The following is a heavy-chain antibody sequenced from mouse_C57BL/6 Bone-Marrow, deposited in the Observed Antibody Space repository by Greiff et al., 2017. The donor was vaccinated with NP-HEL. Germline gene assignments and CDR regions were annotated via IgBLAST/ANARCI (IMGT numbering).Heavy chain of an antibody. Sequence: EVKLQESGAELVRPGASVKLSCTASGFNIKDYYMHWVKQRPEQGLEWIGRIDPEDGDTEYAPKFQGKATMTVDTSSNTAYLQLSSLTSEDSAVYYCTTTDFDYWGQGTALTVSS. J-gene: IGHJ2*01. CDR2: IDPEDGDT. CDR3: TTTDFDY. V-gene: IGHV14-1*01. CDR1: GFNIKDYY.